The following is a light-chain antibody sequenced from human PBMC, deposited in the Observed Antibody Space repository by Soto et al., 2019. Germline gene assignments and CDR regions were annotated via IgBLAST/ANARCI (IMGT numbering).Light chain of an antibody. J-gene: IGLJ1*01. CDR3: SSYTSSSTLYV. CDR1: SSDVGGYNY. Sequence: QSVLTQPASVSGSPGQSITISCTGTSSDVGGYNYVSWYQQHPGKAPKLMIYDVSNRPSGVSNRFSGSKSSNTASLTISGLQAEDEADYYCSSYTSSSTLYVFGTGTQLTVL. CDR2: DVS. V-gene: IGLV2-14*01.